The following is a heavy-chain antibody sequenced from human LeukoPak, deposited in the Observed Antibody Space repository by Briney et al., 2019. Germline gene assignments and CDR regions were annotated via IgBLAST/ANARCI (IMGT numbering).Heavy chain of an antibody. D-gene: IGHD3-3*01. Sequence: SVKVSCKASGGTFSSYAISWVRQAPGQGLEWMGGIIPIFGTANYAQKFQGRVTITADESTSTAYMELSSLRSEDTAVYYCARGLRFLEWLLHYWGQGTLVTVSS. V-gene: IGHV1-69*01. CDR1: GGTFSSYA. CDR2: IIPIFGTA. CDR3: ARGLRFLEWLLHY. J-gene: IGHJ4*02.